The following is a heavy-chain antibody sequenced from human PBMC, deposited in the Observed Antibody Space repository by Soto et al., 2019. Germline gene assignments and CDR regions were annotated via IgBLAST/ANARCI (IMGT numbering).Heavy chain of an antibody. D-gene: IGHD3-22*01. CDR3: ARDGGCDSKKCKDYFYYGMDV. V-gene: IGHV4-4*02. CDR2: IFHSGRT. CDR1: GDSVSSDNW. J-gene: IGHJ6*01. Sequence: QVQLQESGPGLVKPSGTLSLTCTVSGDSVSSDNWWSWVRQSPGKGLEWIGEIFHSGRTNYNPSLQTRVSISVDKTENQFSLSLSAVTAADTAVYYCARDGGCDSKKCKDYFYYGMDVW.